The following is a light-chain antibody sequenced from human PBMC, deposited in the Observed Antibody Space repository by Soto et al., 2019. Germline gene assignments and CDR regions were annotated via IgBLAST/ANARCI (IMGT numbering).Light chain of an antibody. CDR1: QSVSNHY. Sequence: IVLTQAAGTRSLSPGERATLSCRASQSVSNHYLASYQPTPGHAPRLLIYGAANRATSIPDRCSGSSAWTNFSLTIGRLEPADDAVYYCQQYNHWPPLPFGGGTKVDIK. J-gene: IGKJ4*01. V-gene: IGKV3-20*01. CDR2: GAA. CDR3: QQYNHWPPLP.